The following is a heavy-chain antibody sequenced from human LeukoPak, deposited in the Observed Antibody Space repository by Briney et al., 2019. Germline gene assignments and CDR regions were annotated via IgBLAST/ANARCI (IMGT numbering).Heavy chain of an antibody. J-gene: IGHJ4*02. CDR1: GYTLTELS. CDR2: FDPEDGET. V-gene: IGHV1-24*01. CDR3: ATDPGSYYNFDY. Sequence: ASVKVSCKVSGYTLTELSMHWVRQAPGKGLEWMGGFDPEDGETIYAQKFQGKVTMTEDTSTDTAYMELSSLRSEDTAVYYCATDPGSYYNFDYWGQGTLVTVSS. D-gene: IGHD1-26*01.